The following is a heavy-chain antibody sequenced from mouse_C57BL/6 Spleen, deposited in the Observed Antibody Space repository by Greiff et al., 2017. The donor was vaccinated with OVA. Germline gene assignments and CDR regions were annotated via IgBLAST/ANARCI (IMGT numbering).Heavy chain of an antibody. CDR3: ARKEYFDV. J-gene: IGHJ1*03. V-gene: IGHV1-59*01. CDR1: GYTFTSYW. CDR2: IDPSDSYT. Sequence: VKLQQPGAELVRPGTSVKLSCKASGYTFTSYWMHWVKQRPGQGLEWIGVIDPSDSYTNYTQKFKGKATLTVDTSSSTAYMQLSSLTSEDSAVYYCARKEYFDVWGTGTTVTVSA.